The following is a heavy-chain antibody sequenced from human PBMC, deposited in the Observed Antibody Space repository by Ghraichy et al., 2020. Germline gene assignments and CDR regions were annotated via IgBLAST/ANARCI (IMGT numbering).Heavy chain of an antibody. V-gene: IGHV3-49*03. D-gene: IGHD6-19*01. CDR1: GFTFGDYT. CDR3: TRKMLGIAVAGPGDH. J-gene: IGHJ4*02. CDR2: IRSKSYGGTT. Sequence: GESLNISCTTSGFTFGDYTMSWFRQAPGKGLEWVTLIRSKSYGGTTEYAASVKGRFTILRDDFKSILYLQMNSLKTEDTAIYYCTRKMLGIAVAGPGDHWGQGTLVTVSS.